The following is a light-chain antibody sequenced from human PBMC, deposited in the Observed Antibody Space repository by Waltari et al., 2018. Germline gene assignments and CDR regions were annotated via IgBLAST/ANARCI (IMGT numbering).Light chain of an antibody. CDR2: DVS. J-gene: IGLJ2*01. CDR1: SNYVGGYYS. V-gene: IGLV2-14*01. Sequence: QSALTQPASGSGSPGQSVTIFCAGTSNYVGGYYSVPWYQEHPGQAPRVIIYDVSDRPSGVSDRFSGSKSGNTASLTISGLQAEDEADYYCSSQSSNDVVLFGGGTKLTVL. CDR3: SSQSSNDVVL.